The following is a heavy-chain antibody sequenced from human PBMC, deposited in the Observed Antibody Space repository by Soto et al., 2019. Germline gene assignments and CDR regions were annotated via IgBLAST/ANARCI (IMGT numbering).Heavy chain of an antibody. Sequence: EVQLLESGGRLVQPGQSLRLSCAASPVGFSGLGMSWVRQAPGKGLEWVSTIDNSGTRTHYADSVKGRFTISRDTSKYTLDLQMDYLRAEDTALYHCVSCLSAHLDYCGRGTLVTVSS. CDR3: VSCLSAHLDY. CDR2: IDNSGTRT. CDR1: PVGFSGLG. J-gene: IGHJ4*02. V-gene: IGHV3-23*05.